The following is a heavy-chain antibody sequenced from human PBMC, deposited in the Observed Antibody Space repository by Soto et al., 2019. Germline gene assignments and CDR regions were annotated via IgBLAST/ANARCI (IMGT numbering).Heavy chain of an antibody. V-gene: IGHV1-3*01. CDR2: INAGNGNT. CDR1: GYTFTSYA. Sequence: QVQLVQSGAEVKKPGASVKVSCKASGYTFTSYAMHWVRQAPGQRLEWMGWINAGNGNTKYSQKFQGRVTITRDTSASTAYKELSSLRSEDTAVYYCAGDQGGWPDYWGQGTLVTVSS. D-gene: IGHD2-15*01. J-gene: IGHJ4*02. CDR3: AGDQGGWPDY.